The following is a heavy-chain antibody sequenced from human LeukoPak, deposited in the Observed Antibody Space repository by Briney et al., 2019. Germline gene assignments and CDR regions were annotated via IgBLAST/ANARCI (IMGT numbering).Heavy chain of an antibody. CDR1: GFTFTSYG. CDR3: AKDIERAFDYSNSLDY. Sequence: GGSLRLSCAASGFTFTSYGMHWVRQAPGKGLEWVAVIWSDRTNKYYADSVKGRFAISRDDSNNMVYLQMNSLRVEDTAVYYCAKDIERAFDYSNSLDYWGQGTLVTVSS. V-gene: IGHV3-33*06. D-gene: IGHD4-11*01. J-gene: IGHJ4*02. CDR2: IWSDRTNK.